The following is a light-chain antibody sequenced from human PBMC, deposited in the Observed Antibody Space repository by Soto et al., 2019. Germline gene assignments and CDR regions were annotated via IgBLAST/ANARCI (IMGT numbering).Light chain of an antibody. Sequence: EIVLTQSPGTLSLSPGERATLSCRASQSVASNYLGWYQQKPGQAPRALIFDASIRATGIPDRFSASGSGSDFTLTISRLEPDDFAVYYCHQYDSLPLTFGGGTKVDIK. CDR2: DAS. J-gene: IGKJ4*01. CDR3: HQYDSLPLT. CDR1: QSVASNY. V-gene: IGKV3-20*01.